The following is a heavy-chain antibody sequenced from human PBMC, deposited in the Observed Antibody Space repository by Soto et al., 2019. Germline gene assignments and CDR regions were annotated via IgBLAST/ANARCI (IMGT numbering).Heavy chain of an antibody. CDR1: GFTFSSYA. CDR2: ISGSGGST. D-gene: IGHD3-10*01. V-gene: IGHV3-23*01. CDR3: AKDRMGPGGNAFDI. Sequence: XGSLRLSCAASGFTFSSYAMSGVRQAAGKGLEWVSAISGSGGSTYYADSVKGRFTISRDNSKNTLYLQMNSLRAEDTAVYYCAKDRMGPGGNAFDIWGQGTMVTVSS. J-gene: IGHJ3*02.